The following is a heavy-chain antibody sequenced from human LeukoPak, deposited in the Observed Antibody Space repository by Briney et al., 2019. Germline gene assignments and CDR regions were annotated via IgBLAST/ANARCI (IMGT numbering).Heavy chain of an antibody. D-gene: IGHD4-17*01. CDR1: GFTVTSNY. CDR2: IYSGGTT. Sequence: GGSLRLSCVVSGFTVTSNYMSWVRQAPGKGLEWVSVIYSGGTTNYADSVKGRFTVYRDNSENTLHLQMNTLRAEDTAVYYCASKLTSGYWGQGTLVTVSS. J-gene: IGHJ4*02. CDR3: ASKLTSGY. V-gene: IGHV3-66*01.